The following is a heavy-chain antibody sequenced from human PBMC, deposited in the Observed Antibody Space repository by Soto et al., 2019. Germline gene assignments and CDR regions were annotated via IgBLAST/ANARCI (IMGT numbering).Heavy chain of an antibody. D-gene: IGHD3-3*01. CDR3: ARAPSPLYVLRFLEWLQGFDY. Sequence: GASVKVSCKASGYTFTGYYMHWVRQAPGQGLEWMGWINPNSGGTNYAQKFQGRVTMTRDTSISTAYMELSRLRSDDTAVYYCARAPSPLYVLRFLEWLQGFDYWGQGTLVTVSS. J-gene: IGHJ4*02. V-gene: IGHV1-2*02. CDR1: GYTFTGYY. CDR2: INPNSGGT.